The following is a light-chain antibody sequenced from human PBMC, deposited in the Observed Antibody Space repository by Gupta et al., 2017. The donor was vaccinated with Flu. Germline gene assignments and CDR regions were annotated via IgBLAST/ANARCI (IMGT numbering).Light chain of an antibody. Sequence: ATLSASPVECTTLPCMASQGGSSYLAWYLQKPGQPPRLLIYGASTRATGIPARFSGSGSGTEFTLTISSLQSEDFAVYYCQQYNNWPPLTFGQGTKVEIK. CDR3: QQYNNWPPLT. CDR2: GAS. J-gene: IGKJ1*01. CDR1: QGGSSY. V-gene: IGKV3-15*01.